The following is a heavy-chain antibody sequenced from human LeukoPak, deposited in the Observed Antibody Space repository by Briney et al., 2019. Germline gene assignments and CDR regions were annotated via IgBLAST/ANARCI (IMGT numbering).Heavy chain of an antibody. CDR3: ARDKVEGPALFDY. CDR1: GFTFSSYA. Sequence: GGSLRLSCAASGFTFSSYAMHWVRQAPGKGLEWVAVISYDGRNKYYTDSVKGRFPISRDNSKNTLYLQMNSLRAADTAIYYCARDKVEGPALFDYWGQGTLVTVSS. D-gene: IGHD2-15*01. V-gene: IGHV3-30*04. J-gene: IGHJ4*02. CDR2: ISYDGRNK.